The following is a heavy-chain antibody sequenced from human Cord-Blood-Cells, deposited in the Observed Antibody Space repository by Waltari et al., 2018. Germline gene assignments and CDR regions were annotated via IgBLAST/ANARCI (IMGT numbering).Heavy chain of an antibody. CDR1: GGPFSAYY. CDR2: INHSGST. V-gene: IGHV4-34*01. D-gene: IGHD1-26*01. CDR3: ASEVGDIDY. J-gene: IGHJ4*02. Sequence: QVQLQQWGAGLLKSSATLSLPCSAYGGPFSAYYWSWIRQPPGKGLEWIGEINHSGSTNYNPSLKSRVTISVDTSKNQFSRKLISVTAADTAVYYCASEVGDIDYWGQETLVTVSS.